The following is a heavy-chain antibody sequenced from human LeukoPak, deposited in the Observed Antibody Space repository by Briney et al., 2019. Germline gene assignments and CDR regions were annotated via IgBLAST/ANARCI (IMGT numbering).Heavy chain of an antibody. CDR2: IYYSGST. CDR3: AGVNPSTYSYGYVSFDY. V-gene: IGHV4-59*01. J-gene: IGHJ4*02. CDR1: GGSISSYY. Sequence: PSETLSLTCTVSGGSISSYYWSWIRQPPGKGLEWIGYIYYSGSTNYNPSLKSRVTISVDTSKNQFSLKLSSVTAADTAVYYCAGVNPSTYSYGYVSFDYWGQGTLVTVSS. D-gene: IGHD5-18*01.